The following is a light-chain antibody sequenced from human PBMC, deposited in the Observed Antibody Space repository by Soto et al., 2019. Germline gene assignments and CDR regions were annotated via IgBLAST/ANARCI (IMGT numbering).Light chain of an antibody. Sequence: DIVLTQTPLFLSVTPGQPASISCRSTQSLLHSDGKTYFYCFLQKAGQPPQLLIYEVSNRFSGVSDRFSVSGSGTDFTLKISRVEADDVGIYYGMQSIKLPYTFGQGTKLEIK. V-gene: IGKV2D-29*01. CDR3: MQSIKLPYT. CDR2: EVS. J-gene: IGKJ2*01. CDR1: QSLLHSDGKTY.